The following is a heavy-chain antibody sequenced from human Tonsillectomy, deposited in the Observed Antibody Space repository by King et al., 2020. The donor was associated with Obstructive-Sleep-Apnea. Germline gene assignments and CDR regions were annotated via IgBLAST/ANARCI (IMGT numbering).Heavy chain of an antibody. V-gene: IGHV3-11*06. CDR2: ISSSSTFT. D-gene: IGHD1-26*01. CDR3: TGNSGNYMSPEDY. Sequence: QLVQSGGGLVKPGGSLRLSCAASGFTFSDYYMSWIRQAPGKGLEWVSYISSSSTFTNYAGSVKGRFTISRDNAKNSLYLQMNSLRAEDTAVYYCTGNSGNYMSPEDYWGQGTLAT. J-gene: IGHJ4*02. CDR1: GFTFSDYY.